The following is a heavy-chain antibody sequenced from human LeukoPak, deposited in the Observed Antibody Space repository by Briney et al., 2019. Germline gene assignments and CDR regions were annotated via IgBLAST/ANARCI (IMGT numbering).Heavy chain of an antibody. J-gene: IGHJ4*02. CDR2: MRSKRGGGTT. CDR1: GLPFSDAW. V-gene: IGHV3-15*01. Sequence: KSGGSLRLSCIVSGLPFSDAWMSWVRQAPGQGLEWVGRMRSKRGGGTTDYAAPVKGRFTISRVDSRNTLYLQMDSLQIEDTAVYYCTWMTTFFTVDFWGQGTRVTVSS. CDR3: TWMTTFFTVDF. D-gene: IGHD3-16*01.